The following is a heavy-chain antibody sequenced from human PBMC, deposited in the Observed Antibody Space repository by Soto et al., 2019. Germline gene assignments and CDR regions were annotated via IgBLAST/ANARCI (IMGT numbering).Heavy chain of an antibody. Sequence: PSETLSLTCAVYGGSFSGYYWNWIRQPPGKGLEWIGEINHSGSTNYNPSLKSRVTISVDTSKNQFSLKLSSVTAADTAVYYCARGGYYGSGSYYKNYYYYGMDVWGQGTTVTSP. J-gene: IGHJ6*02. CDR3: ARGGYYGSGSYYKNYYYYGMDV. V-gene: IGHV4-34*01. CDR2: INHSGST. CDR1: GGSFSGYY. D-gene: IGHD3-10*01.